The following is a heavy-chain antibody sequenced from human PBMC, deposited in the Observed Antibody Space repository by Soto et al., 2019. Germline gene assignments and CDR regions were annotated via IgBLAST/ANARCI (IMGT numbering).Heavy chain of an antibody. J-gene: IGHJ4*02. D-gene: IGHD2-21*02. CDR3: AREAGAYCGGGCSRPIDY. V-gene: IGHV4-59*01. Sequence: QVQLQESGPGLVKPSETLSLTCTVSGGSISSYYWSWIRQPPGRGLEWIGYIYYSGSTNYNPSLKRRVTISVDTSKNQFSLKLSSVTAADTAVYYCAREAGAYCGGGCSRPIDYWGQGTLVTVSS. CDR2: IYYSGST. CDR1: GGSISSYY.